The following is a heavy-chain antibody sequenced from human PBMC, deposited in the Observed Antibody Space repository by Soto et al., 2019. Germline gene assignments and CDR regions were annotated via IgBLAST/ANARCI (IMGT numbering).Heavy chain of an antibody. J-gene: IGHJ5*02. CDR3: ARLGSSYAWFDP. CDR1: GYKVSTWHNFTSYW. D-gene: IGHD6-13*01. CDR2: IYPGDSDT. V-gene: IGHV5-51*01. Sequence: PGESLKISCMGSGYKVSTWHNFTSYWIAWVRQMPGEGLEWVGIIYPGDSDTRYSPSFQGQVTISADKSISTAYLQWSSLKASDTAMYYCARLGSSYAWFDPWGQGTLVTVSS.